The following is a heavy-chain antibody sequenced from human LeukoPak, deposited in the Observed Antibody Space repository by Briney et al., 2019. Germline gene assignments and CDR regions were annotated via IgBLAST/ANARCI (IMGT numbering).Heavy chain of an antibody. Sequence: SVTVSCKASGGSFSSYAISWVRQAPGQGLEGMGGVLPYVNTADYAQKFQGRDTSTADESTSTAYMDLSSLRSEDTAVYYCASLAIGADGAGEVGFDYWGQGTLVTVSS. J-gene: IGHJ4*02. CDR3: ASLAIGADGAGEVGFDY. CDR2: VLPYVNTA. D-gene: IGHD2-2*03. CDR1: GGSFSSYA. V-gene: IGHV1-69*13.